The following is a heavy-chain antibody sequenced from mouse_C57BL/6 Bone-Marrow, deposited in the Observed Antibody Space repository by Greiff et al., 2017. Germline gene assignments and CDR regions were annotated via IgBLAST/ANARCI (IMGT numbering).Heavy chain of an antibody. CDR1: GFTFSSYA. V-gene: IGHV5-4*03. D-gene: IGHD2-10*02. J-gene: IGHJ3*01. CDR2: ISDGGSYT. Sequence: EVKLVESGGGLVKPGGSLKLSCAASGFTFSSYAMSWVRQTPEKRLEWVATISDGGSYTYYPDNVKGRLHISRDNAKNNLYLQMSHLNAEDTAMYYYAYDPGLAYWGQGTLVTVSA. CDR3: AYDPGLAY.